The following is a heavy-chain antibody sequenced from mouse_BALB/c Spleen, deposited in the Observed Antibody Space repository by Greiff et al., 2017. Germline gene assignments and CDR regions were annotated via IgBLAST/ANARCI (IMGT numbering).Heavy chain of an antibody. J-gene: IGHJ2*01. CDR3: ASRGCYDYGAY. Sequence: VQLQQSGAELVKPGASVKLSCTASGFNIKDTYMHWVKQRPEQGLEWIGRIDPANGNTKYDPKFQGKATITADTSSNTAYLQLSSLTSEDTAVYYCASRGCYDYGAYGGRGTTHTVSS. CDR1: GFNIKDTY. V-gene: IGHV14-3*02. CDR2: IDPANGNT. D-gene: IGHD2-4*01.